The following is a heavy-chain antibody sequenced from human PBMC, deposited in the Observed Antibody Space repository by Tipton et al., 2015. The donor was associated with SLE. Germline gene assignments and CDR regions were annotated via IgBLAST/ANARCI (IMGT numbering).Heavy chain of an antibody. D-gene: IGHD3-22*01. V-gene: IGHV3-23*04. CDR1: GFSFSNYA. J-gene: IGHJ4*02. Sequence: QLVQSGGGLVQPGGSLRLSCAASGFSFSNYAMSWVRQAPGKGLEWVSAISGSGGSTYYADSVKGRFTISRDNSKNTLYLQMNSLRAEDTAVYYCAKDPTWASYYYDSSGFFDYWGQGTLVTVSS. CDR2: ISGSGGST. CDR3: AKDPTWASYYYDSSGFFDY.